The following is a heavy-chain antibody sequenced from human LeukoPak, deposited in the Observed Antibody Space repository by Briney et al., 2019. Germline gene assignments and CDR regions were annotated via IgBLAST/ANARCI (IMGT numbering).Heavy chain of an antibody. CDR2: INSDGTTT. CDR1: GFTFSSYW. CDR3: ARDIEAAGLFFDY. J-gene: IGHJ4*02. Sequence: GGSLRLSCAASGFTFSSYWMHWVRQAPGKGLVWVSRINSDGTTTDYADSVKGRFTISRDNAKNTLYLQMNSLRAEDTAVYYCARDIEAAGLFFDYWGQGTLVTVSS. V-gene: IGHV3-74*01. D-gene: IGHD6-13*01.